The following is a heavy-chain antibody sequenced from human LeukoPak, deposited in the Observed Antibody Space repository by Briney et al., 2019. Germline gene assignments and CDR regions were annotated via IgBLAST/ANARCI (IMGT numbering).Heavy chain of an antibody. J-gene: IGHJ4*02. Sequence: SETLSLTCTVSGGSISSISYYWGWNRQPPGRGLEWIGSIYYSGSTYYNPSLKSRVTISVDTSKNQFSLKLSSVTAADTAVYYCARLESIAVAGRSAIFDYWGQGTLVTVSS. D-gene: IGHD6-19*01. CDR2: IYYSGST. CDR1: GGSISSISYY. V-gene: IGHV4-39*01. CDR3: ARLESIAVAGRSAIFDY.